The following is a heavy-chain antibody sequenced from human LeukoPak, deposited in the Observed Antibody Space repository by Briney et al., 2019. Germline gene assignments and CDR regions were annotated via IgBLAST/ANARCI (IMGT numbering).Heavy chain of an antibody. Sequence: GGSLRLSCAASGFTFSSYWMSWVRQGPGKGLEWVANIKQDGSEKYYVDSVKGRFTISRDNAKNSLSLQMNSLRAEDTAVYYCARGDYVGAFDIWGQGTMVTVSS. D-gene: IGHD4-17*01. J-gene: IGHJ3*02. CDR1: GFTFSSYW. CDR2: IKQDGSEK. CDR3: ARGDYVGAFDI. V-gene: IGHV3-7*01.